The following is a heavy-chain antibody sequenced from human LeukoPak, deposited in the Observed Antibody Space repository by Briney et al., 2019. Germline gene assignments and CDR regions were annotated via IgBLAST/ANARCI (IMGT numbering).Heavy chain of an antibody. CDR3: AREIWFGEEGWFDP. V-gene: IGHV3-7*01. J-gene: IGHJ5*02. CDR2: IKQDGSEK. D-gene: IGHD3-10*01. CDR1: GFTFSSYW. Sequence: GGSLRLSCAASGFTFSSYWMSWVRQAPGKGLEWVANIKQDGSEKYYVDSAKGRFTISRDNAKNSLYLQMNSLRAEDTAVYYCAREIWFGEEGWFDPWGQGTQVTVSS.